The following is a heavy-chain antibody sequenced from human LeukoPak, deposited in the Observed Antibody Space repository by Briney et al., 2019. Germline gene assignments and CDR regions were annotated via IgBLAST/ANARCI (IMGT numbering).Heavy chain of an antibody. CDR1: GFTFITYS. CDR3: AKRSAESSGYFDY. J-gene: IGHJ4*02. CDR2: ITGSGAFT. D-gene: IGHD6-19*01. V-gene: IGHV3-23*01. Sequence: GGSLRLSCAASGFTFITYSMTWVHQAPGRGLEWVSAITGSGAFTDYADSVKGRFTISRDNPKNTLYLQMNSLRAEDTAVYYCAKRSAESSGYFDYWGQGTLVTVSS.